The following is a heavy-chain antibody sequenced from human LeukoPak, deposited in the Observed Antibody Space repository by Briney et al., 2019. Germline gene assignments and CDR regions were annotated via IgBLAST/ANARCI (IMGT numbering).Heavy chain of an antibody. V-gene: IGHV3-23*01. CDR1: GFTFSTYG. CDR3: ANGDLRWLGIDY. Sequence: GRSLRLSCAASGFTFSTYGMHWVRQAPGKGLEWVSGISGSGGSTYYADSVKGRFTISRDNSKNTLYLQMNSLRAEDTAVYYCANGDLRWLGIDYWGQGTLVTVSS. D-gene: IGHD6-19*01. J-gene: IGHJ4*02. CDR2: ISGSGGST.